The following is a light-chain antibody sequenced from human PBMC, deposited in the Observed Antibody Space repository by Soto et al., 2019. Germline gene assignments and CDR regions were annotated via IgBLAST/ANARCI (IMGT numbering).Light chain of an antibody. CDR2: QAS. Sequence: DIQMTQSPSTLSASVGDRVTITCRASQSISSWLAWYQQKPGKAPKVLIYQASSLKSGVPSRFSGSGSGTEFTLTISSLQSDDFATYYCQPYKSYPLTFGGGTKVEIK. J-gene: IGKJ4*01. CDR1: QSISSW. V-gene: IGKV1-5*03. CDR3: QPYKSYPLT.